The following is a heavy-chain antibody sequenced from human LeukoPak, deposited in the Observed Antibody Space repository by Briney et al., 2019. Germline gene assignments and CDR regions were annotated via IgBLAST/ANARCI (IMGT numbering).Heavy chain of an antibody. CDR2: INPNSGGT. D-gene: IGHD1-1*01. CDR3: ARGGLERLSFYYFFKDG. J-gene: IGHJ6*01. Sequence: GASVKVSCKASGYTFTGYYMHWVRQAPGQGLEWMGWINPNSGGTNYAQKFQGRVTMTRDTSISTAYMELSRLRCDDTAVYYCARGGLERLSFYYFFKDGWGQGTKVAVSS. CDR1: GYTFTGYY. V-gene: IGHV1-2*02.